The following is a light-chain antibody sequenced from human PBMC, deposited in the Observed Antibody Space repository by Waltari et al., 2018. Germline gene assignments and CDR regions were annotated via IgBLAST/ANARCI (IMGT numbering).Light chain of an antibody. V-gene: IGLV8-61*01. CDR2: STN. CDR3: VLYMGSGISV. CDR1: SGSVSTSYY. J-gene: IGLJ2*01. Sequence: QTVVTQEPSFSVSPGGTVPLTCGLRSGSVSTSYYPSWYQQTPGQAPRTLIYSTNTRSSGVPDRFSGSILGNKAALTITGAQADDESDYYCVLYMGSGISVFGGGTKLTVL.